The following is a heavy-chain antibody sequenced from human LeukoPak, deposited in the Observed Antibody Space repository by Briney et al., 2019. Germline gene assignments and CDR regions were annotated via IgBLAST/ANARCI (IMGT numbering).Heavy chain of an antibody. CDR3: ARDGLRYFHWLLSSYLDY. Sequence: PSETLSLTCAVYGGSFSGYYWSWIRQPPGKGLEWIGEINHSGSTNYNPSLKSRVTISVDTSKNQFSLKLSSVTAADTAVYYCARDGLRYFHWLLSSYLDYWGQGTLVTVSS. V-gene: IGHV4-34*01. D-gene: IGHD3-9*01. J-gene: IGHJ4*02. CDR1: GGSFSGYY. CDR2: INHSGST.